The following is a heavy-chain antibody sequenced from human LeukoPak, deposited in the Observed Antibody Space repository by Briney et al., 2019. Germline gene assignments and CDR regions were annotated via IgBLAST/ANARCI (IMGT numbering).Heavy chain of an antibody. V-gene: IGHV1-18*01. CDR1: GYTFTSCG. J-gene: IGHJ5*02. D-gene: IGHD1-20*01. CDR2: ISAYNGNT. Sequence: ASVKVSCKASGYTFTSCGISWVRQAPGQGLEWMGWISAYNGNTNYAQKLQGRVTMTTDTTTSTAYMELRSLRSDDTAVYYCARDSPAPNNWNHYWFDPWGQGTLVTVSS. CDR3: ARDSPAPNNWNHYWFDP.